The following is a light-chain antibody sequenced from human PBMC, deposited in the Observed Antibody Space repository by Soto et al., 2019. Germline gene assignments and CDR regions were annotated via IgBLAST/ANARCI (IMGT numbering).Light chain of an antibody. CDR1: QSVSTN. V-gene: IGKV3-20*01. CDR2: RAS. CDR3: HQFGTSYT. Sequence: IVLTQSPATLSVSPGERATLSCRTSQSVSTNLAWYQQKPGQAPRLLIYRASSRATGIPDRFSGSGSGTDFTLTISRLGPEDFAVYFCHQFGTSYTFGQGTKVDI. J-gene: IGKJ1*01.